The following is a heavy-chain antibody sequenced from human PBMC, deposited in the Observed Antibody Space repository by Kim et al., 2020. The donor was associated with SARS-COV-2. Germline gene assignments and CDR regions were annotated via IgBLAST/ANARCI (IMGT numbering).Heavy chain of an antibody. CDR2: ISGDGGST. Sequence: GGSLRLSCAASEFTFDDYAMHWVRQAPGKGLEWVSLISGDGGSTYYADSVKGRFTISRDNSKNSLYLQMNSLRTEDTALYYCAKIWYCSSTSCPQPRDYWGQGTLVTVSS. CDR1: EFTFDDYA. J-gene: IGHJ4*02. CDR3: AKIWYCSSTSCPQPRDY. D-gene: IGHD2-2*01. V-gene: IGHV3-43*02.